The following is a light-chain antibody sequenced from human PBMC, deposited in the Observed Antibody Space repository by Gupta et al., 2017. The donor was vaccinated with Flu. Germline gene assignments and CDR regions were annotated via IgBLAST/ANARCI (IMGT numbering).Light chain of an antibody. V-gene: IGLV3-1*01. Sequence: YELTQPPSVSVSPGQTASITCSGDKLGDKYVCWYRQKPGQSPVKVIYEDTKRPSGIPERFSGSNSGNTATLTISGTQAMDEADYYCQAWDSGTCGFGGGTKLTVL. CDR2: EDT. CDR3: QAWDSGTCG. CDR1: KLGDKY. J-gene: IGLJ2*01.